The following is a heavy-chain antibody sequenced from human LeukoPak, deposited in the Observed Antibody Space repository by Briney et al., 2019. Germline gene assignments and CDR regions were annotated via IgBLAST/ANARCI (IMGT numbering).Heavy chain of an antibody. J-gene: IGHJ4*02. CDR1: GGSISSYY. CDR3: ARVYDSSGYYGFYFDY. Sequence: SETLSLTCTVSGGSISSYYWSWIRQPPGKGLEWIGYIYYSGSTNYNPSLKSRVTISVDTSKNQFSLKLSSVTAADTAVYYCARVYDSSGYYGFYFDYWGQGTLVTVSS. D-gene: IGHD3-22*01. V-gene: IGHV4-59*01. CDR2: IYYSGST.